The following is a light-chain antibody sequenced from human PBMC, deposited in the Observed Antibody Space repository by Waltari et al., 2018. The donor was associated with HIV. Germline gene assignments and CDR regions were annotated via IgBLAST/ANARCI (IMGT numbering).Light chain of an antibody. Sequence: DMQMTQCRSCLSACVGHRDTSPCQAMQDISNHLNWYQQKPGNAPKLLIHDSSNLEIAVPSRFSGSGSGTDFTFTISTMQPEVIATYYCQQYDNIPLFTFGPGTQV. CDR1: QDISNH. V-gene: IGKV1-33*01. CDR3: QQYDNIPLFT. J-gene: IGKJ3*01. CDR2: DSS.